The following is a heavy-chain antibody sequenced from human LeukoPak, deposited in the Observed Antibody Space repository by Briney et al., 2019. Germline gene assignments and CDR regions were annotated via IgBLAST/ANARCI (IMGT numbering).Heavy chain of an antibody. J-gene: IGHJ4*02. CDR2: IYYSGST. CDR3: ARALYSSSPFDY. V-gene: IGHV4-61*01. CDR1: GGSVSSGSYY. D-gene: IGHD6-13*01. Sequence: SETLSLTCTVSGGSVSSGSYYWSWIRQPPGKGLEWIGYIYYSGSTNYNPSLKSRVTISVDTSKNQFSLKLSSVTAADTAVYYCARALYSSSPFDYGGQGTLVTVSS.